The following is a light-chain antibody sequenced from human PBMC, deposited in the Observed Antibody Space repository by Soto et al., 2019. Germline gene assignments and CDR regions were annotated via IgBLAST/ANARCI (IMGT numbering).Light chain of an antibody. CDR2: AAS. V-gene: IGKV1-17*01. CDR3: QQYASYSPT. Sequence: IQLTQSPSSLSASVGDTCTIPCPASQGIRNELGWYQQKPGKAPKRLIYAASSLQSGVPSRFSGSGYGTEFTLTISSLQPDDFATYYCQQYASYSPTFGQGTKVDIK. CDR1: QGIRNE. J-gene: IGKJ1*01.